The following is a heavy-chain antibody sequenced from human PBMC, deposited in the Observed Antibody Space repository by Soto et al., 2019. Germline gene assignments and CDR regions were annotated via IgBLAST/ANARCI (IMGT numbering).Heavy chain of an antibody. D-gene: IGHD6-6*01. CDR3: ARGTDSISPLYYYYYYMDV. Sequence: QVQLVQSGAEVKKPGASVKVSCKASGYTFTSYEINWVRQATGQGLEWMGWMNPNSGNTGYAQKFQGRVTMTRNTSLSTAYMELSSLRSENTAVYCCARGTDSISPLYYYYYYMDVWGKGTTVTISS. V-gene: IGHV1-8*01. CDR1: GYTFTSYE. CDR2: MNPNSGNT. J-gene: IGHJ6*03.